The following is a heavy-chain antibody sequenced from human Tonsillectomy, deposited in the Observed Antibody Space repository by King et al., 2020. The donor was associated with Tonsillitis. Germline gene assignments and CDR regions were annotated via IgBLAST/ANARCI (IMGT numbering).Heavy chain of an antibody. CDR3: ARGPTIKYFDS. V-gene: IGHV4-39*01. J-gene: IGHJ4*01. Sequence: QLQESGPGLVKPSETLSLTCIVSGGSISSSNYYWGWIRQPPGKGLEWIGSIYYSGNTYYSPSLKSRVTISVDTSKNQFSLKLTSVTAADTAVFYCARGPTIKYFDSWGRGTLVTVSS. D-gene: IGHD2-2*01. CDR2: IYYSGNT. CDR1: GGSISSSNYY.